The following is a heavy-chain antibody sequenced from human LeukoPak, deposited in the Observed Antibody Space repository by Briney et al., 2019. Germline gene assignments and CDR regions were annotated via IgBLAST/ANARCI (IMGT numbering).Heavy chain of an antibody. CDR2: IYHSGST. V-gene: IGHV4-4*02. J-gene: IGHJ4*02. Sequence: SETLSLTCAVSGGSIRSSNWWSWVRQPPGKGLEWIGEIYHSGSTNYNPSLKSRVTISVDTSKNQFSLKLSSVTAADTAVYYCARDPGAVAGDWGQGTLVTVSS. CDR1: GGSIRSSNW. D-gene: IGHD6-19*01. CDR3: ARDPGAVAGD.